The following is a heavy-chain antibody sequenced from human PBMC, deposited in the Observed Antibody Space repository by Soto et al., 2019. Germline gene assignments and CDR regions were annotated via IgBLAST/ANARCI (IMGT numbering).Heavy chain of an antibody. Sequence: QLQLQESGSGLVKPSQTVSLTCAVSGGSIRSGGYSWSWIRQPPGKGLEWIGYIDHSGSTYYNTSLKSRVNISVDTSKNQLSLKVGSVTAADTAVYYCARDPSGSGPNFDDWGQGALVIVSS. V-gene: IGHV4-30-2*01. CDR1: GGSIRSGGYS. CDR3: ARDPSGSGPNFDD. CDR2: IDHSGST. D-gene: IGHD3-10*01. J-gene: IGHJ4*02.